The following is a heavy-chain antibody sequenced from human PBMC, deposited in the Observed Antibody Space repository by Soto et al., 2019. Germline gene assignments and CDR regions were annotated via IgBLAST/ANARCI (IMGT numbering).Heavy chain of an antibody. Sequence: GESLKISCQASGYIFTSNWIAWVRQMPGKGLEWVGIIYPGDSDTRYSPSFQGQVTISADKSTNTAYLQWSSLKASDTATYYCAKHPPFSSSPDWLDPWGQGTLVTVSS. CDR1: GYIFTSNW. V-gene: IGHV5-51*01. J-gene: IGHJ5*02. CDR3: AKHPPFSSSPDWLDP. D-gene: IGHD6-6*01. CDR2: IYPGDSDT.